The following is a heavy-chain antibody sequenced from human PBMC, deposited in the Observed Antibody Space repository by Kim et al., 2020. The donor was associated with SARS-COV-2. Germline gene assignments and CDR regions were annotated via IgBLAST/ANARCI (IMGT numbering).Heavy chain of an antibody. CDR1: GGSFSGYY. J-gene: IGHJ4*02. CDR2: IHHSGST. Sequence: SETLSLTCGVTGGSFSGYYWNWIRQSPGKGLEWIGEIHHSGSTNYNPSLESRFTISIDMPKNQFSLKVNSVTAADTATYFCPRGKLRFGYAASKRHLDFWGQGTVVTVPS. D-gene: IGHD2-2*01. V-gene: IGHV4-34*01. CDR3: PRGKLRFGYAASKRHLDF.